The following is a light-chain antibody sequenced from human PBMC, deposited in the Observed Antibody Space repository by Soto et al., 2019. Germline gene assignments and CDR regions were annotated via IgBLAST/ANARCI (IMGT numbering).Light chain of an antibody. CDR3: QQYNNRPPWT. V-gene: IGKV3-15*01. J-gene: IGKJ1*01. CDR2: GAS. CDR1: QSVNTN. Sequence: EVVMTQSPATLSVSPGERATLSCMASQSVNTNLAWYQQNPGQAPRLLIYGASTRTTGIADRFSGTGSGTEFTLTISSLQSEDFAVYFCQQYNNRPPWTFGQGTKVEIK.